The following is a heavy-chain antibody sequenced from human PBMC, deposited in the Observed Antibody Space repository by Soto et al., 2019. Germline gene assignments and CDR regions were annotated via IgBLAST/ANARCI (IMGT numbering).Heavy chain of an antibody. Sequence: QAQVVQSGAEVRKPGSSVKLSCKASEGTFNSYAIAWVRQAPGQGLEWMGGIIPYYNTLNYAQKFQDRVTITADDSTNTVYMELSSLRSDDKDVYFCASGASRWYPYFVDNWAQGTLVTVSS. CDR2: IIPYYNTL. D-gene: IGHD6-13*01. CDR1: EGTFNSYA. CDR3: ASGASRWYPYFVDN. J-gene: IGHJ4*02. V-gene: IGHV1-69*01.